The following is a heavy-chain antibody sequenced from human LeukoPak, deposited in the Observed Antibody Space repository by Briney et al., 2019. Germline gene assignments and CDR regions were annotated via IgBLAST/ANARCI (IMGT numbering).Heavy chain of an antibody. Sequence: GESLKISCKGSGYSFTSYWIGWVRQMPGKGLEWMGIIYPGDSDTRYRPAFQGQVTISADKSISTAYLQWSSLKASDTAVYYCARRCGGDCFDAFDIWGQGTMVIVSS. J-gene: IGHJ3*02. D-gene: IGHD2-21*02. CDR1: GYSFTSYW. CDR3: ARRCGGDCFDAFDI. CDR2: IYPGDSDT. V-gene: IGHV5-51*01.